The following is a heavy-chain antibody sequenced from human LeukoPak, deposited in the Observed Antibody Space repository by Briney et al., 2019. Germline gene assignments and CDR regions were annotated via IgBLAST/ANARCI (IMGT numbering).Heavy chain of an antibody. CDR3: ARHAYGDYPFDY. CDR1: GVSISSYY. V-gene: IGHV4-59*08. J-gene: IGHJ4*02. Sequence: SETLSLTCTVSGVSISSYYWSWIRQPPGKGLEWIGYIYYSGSTNYNPSLKSRVTISVDTSKNQFSLKLSSVTAADTAVYYCARHAYGDYPFDYWGQGTLVTVSS. CDR2: IYYSGST. D-gene: IGHD4-17*01.